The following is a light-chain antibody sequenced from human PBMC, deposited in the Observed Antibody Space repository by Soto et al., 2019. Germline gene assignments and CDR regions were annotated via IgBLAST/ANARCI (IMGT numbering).Light chain of an antibody. J-gene: IGKJ1*01. V-gene: IGKV2-28*01. CDR3: MQPLQSWT. Sequence: DIVMTQSPLSLPVTPVGPASISFRASQILLPSNGYNYLDWYLQKPGQSPQLLIYLGSNRASGVPDRFSGSGSGTDFTLKISRVEAEDVGVYYCMQPLQSWTFGQGTKVDIK. CDR2: LGS. CDR1: QILLPSNGYNY.